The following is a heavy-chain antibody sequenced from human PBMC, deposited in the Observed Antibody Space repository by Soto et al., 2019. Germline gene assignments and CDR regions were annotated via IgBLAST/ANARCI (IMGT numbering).Heavy chain of an antibody. CDR3: ARMAVAGQDYFDY. J-gene: IGHJ4*02. D-gene: IGHD6-19*01. CDR2: INPNSGGT. Sequence: ASVKVSCKASGYTFTGYYMHWVRQAPGQGLEWMGWINPNSGGTNYAQKFQGRVTMTRDTSISTAYMELSRLRSDDTAVYYCARMAVAGQDYFDYWGQGTLVTVSS. V-gene: IGHV1-2*02. CDR1: GYTFTGYY.